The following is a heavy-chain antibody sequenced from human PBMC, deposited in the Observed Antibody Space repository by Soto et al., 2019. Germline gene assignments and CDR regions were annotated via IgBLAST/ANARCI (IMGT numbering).Heavy chain of an antibody. V-gene: IGHV1-69*13. CDR1: GGIFTRYD. J-gene: IGHJ4*02. Sequence: SVKVSCKASGGIFTRYDIRWVRQAPGQGLEWMGAIIPIFGTANYAQKFQGRVTITADATTSTAYMELSSLRSEDTAMYYCAINEGRDVSTFDYWGQGTLVTVSS. CDR2: IIPIFGTA. D-gene: IGHD3-10*02. CDR3: AINEGRDVSTFDY.